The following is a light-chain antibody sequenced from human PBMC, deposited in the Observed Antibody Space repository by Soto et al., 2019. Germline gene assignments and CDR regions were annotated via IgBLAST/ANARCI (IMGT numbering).Light chain of an antibody. CDR1: SSNIGAGYD. J-gene: IGLJ2*01. Sequence: QSALTQPPSVSGAPGQRVTISCTGSSSNIGAGYDVHWYQQLPGTAPKLLIYGNSNRPSGVPDRFSGSKSGTSASLAITGLQAEDEADYYCQSYDSSLIYVVFGGGTKVTVL. CDR3: QSYDSSLIYVV. CDR2: GNS. V-gene: IGLV1-40*01.